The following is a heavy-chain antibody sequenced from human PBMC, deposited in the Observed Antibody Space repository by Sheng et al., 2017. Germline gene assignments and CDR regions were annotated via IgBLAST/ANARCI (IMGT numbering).Heavy chain of an antibody. J-gene: IGHJ2*01. CDR1: GFTLRSYW. CDR3: AREGMETGLWYFEL. D-gene: IGHD1-1*01. V-gene: IGHV3-74*01. Sequence: EVQLVESGGGFVQPGGSLRLSCVASGFTLRSYWMHWVRQAPGKGLMWVSRMNADGSSRTYADSVKGRFTISRDNAKNTLYLQMNSLRAEDTAVYYCAREGMETGLWYFELWGRGTPVTVSS. CDR2: MNADGSSR.